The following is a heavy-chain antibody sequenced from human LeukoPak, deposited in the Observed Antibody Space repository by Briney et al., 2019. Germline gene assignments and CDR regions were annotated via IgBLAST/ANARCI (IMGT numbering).Heavy chain of an antibody. CDR1: GFTFSGYY. D-gene: IGHD3-22*01. CDR3: ARDQQRDTMIA. CDR2: ISSSGSTI. V-gene: IGHV3-11*01. Sequence: GGSLRLSCAASGFTFSGYYMSWIRQAPGKGLEWVSYISSSGSTIYYADSVKGRFTISRDNAKNSLYLQMNSLRAEDTAVYYCARDQQRDTMIAWGQGTLVTVSS. J-gene: IGHJ5*02.